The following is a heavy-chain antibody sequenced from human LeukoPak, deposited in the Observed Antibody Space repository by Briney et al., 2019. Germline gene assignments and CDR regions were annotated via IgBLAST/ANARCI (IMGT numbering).Heavy chain of an antibody. Sequence: GGSLRLSCAASGFTVSSNYMSWVRQTPGKGLEWVGRIRNKANTYTTEYAASVKGRFTISRDDSRNSLFLQMNTLETDDTAVYYCVRGSGSGFDYWGQGTLVTVSS. CDR3: VRGSGSGFDY. CDR2: IRNKANTYTT. D-gene: IGHD3-22*01. J-gene: IGHJ4*02. V-gene: IGHV3-72*01. CDR1: GFTVSSNY.